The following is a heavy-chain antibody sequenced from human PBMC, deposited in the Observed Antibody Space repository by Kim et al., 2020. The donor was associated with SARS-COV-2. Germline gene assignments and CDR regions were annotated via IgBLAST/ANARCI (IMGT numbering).Heavy chain of an antibody. CDR1: GGSFSGYY. CDR3: ARGTRQWLVRGPYYYYMDV. CDR2: INHSGST. J-gene: IGHJ6*03. D-gene: IGHD6-19*01. V-gene: IGHV4-34*01. Sequence: SETLSLTCAVYGGSFSGYYWSWIRQPPGKGLEWIGEINHSGSTNYNPSLKSRVTISVDTSKNQFSLKLSSVTAADTAVYYCARGTRQWLVRGPYYYYMDVWGKGTTVNVTS.